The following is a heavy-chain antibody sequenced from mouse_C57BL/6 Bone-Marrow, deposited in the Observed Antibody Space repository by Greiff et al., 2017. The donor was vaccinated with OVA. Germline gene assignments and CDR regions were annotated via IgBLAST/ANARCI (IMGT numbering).Heavy chain of an antibody. Sequence: QVQLQQPGAELVKPGASVKLSCKASGYTFTSYWMHWVKQRPGQGLEWIGMIHPNSGSTNYNEKFKSKATLTVDKSSSTAYMQLSSLTSEDSAVYYCARYGYYGSWYFDVWGTGTTVTVSS. J-gene: IGHJ1*03. V-gene: IGHV1-64*01. D-gene: IGHD2-3*01. CDR2: IHPNSGST. CDR1: GYTFTSYW. CDR3: ARYGYYGSWYFDV.